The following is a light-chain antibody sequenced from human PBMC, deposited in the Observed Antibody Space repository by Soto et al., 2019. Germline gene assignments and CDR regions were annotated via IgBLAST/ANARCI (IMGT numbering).Light chain of an antibody. CDR1: SSDIGY. J-gene: IGLJ2*01. V-gene: IGLV2-14*03. Sequence: QSALTQPASVSGSPGQSITISCTGTSSDIGYVSWYQQHPDKAPKLMIYDVSNRPSGISHRFSGSKSGNTASLTISGLQAEDEAYYYCSSYTSTNTVFGGGTKLTVL. CDR2: DVS. CDR3: SSYTSTNTV.